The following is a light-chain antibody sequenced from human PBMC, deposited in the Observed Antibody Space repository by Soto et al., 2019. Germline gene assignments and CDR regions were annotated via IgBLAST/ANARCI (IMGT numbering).Light chain of an antibody. J-gene: IGLJ2*01. Sequence: QSALTQPPSASGSPGQSVTISCTGTSSDVGGYNYVSWYQQYPGKAPKVMIYEVSKRPSGVPDRFSGSKSGNPASLTVSGLQAEDEADYYCSSYAGSNNLVFGGGTQLTVL. CDR3: SSYAGSNNLV. V-gene: IGLV2-8*01. CDR1: SSDVGGYNY. CDR2: EVS.